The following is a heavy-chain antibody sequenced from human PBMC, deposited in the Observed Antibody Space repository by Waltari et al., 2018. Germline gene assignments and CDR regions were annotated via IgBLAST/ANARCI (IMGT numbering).Heavy chain of an antibody. J-gene: IGHJ6*02. D-gene: IGHD4-17*01. Sequence: QVQLQQWGAGLLKPSETLSLTCAVYGGSFSGYYWSWIRQPPGKGLGWIGEINHSGSTNYNPSLKSRVTISVDTSKNQFSLKLSSVTAADTAVYYCARGPDDYGDWNPSIHYYGMDVWGQGTTVTVSS. CDR2: INHSGST. CDR3: ARGPDDYGDWNPSIHYYGMDV. V-gene: IGHV4-34*01. CDR1: GGSFSGYY.